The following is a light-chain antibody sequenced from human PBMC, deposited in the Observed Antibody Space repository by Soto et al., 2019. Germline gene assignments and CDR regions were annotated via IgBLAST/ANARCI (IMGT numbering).Light chain of an antibody. CDR1: QMISNF. CDR3: QQSYRAPYT. Sequence: IQLTQSPSSVSASVGDRVTITCRASQMISNFLNWYQQKPGKAPTLLIYAASSLLSGVPSRFSGRGSETDFTLTITRLQPDDFATYYCQQSYRAPYTFGQGTKLEIK. V-gene: IGKV1-39*01. CDR2: AAS. J-gene: IGKJ2*01.